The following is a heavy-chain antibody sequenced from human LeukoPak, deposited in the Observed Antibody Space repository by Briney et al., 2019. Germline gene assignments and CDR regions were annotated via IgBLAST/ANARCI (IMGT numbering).Heavy chain of an antibody. CDR1: GFIFSTYD. CDR2: ISTSGSTI. D-gene: IGHD6-19*01. Sequence: GGSLRLSCAASGFIFSTYDMTWVRQAPGKGLEWVSYISTSGSTIYYADSVKGRFTISRDNAKNSLYLQMNSLRAEDTVVYYCARSWLAVAGPEYWGQGTLVTVSS. J-gene: IGHJ4*02. V-gene: IGHV3-48*03. CDR3: ARSWLAVAGPEY.